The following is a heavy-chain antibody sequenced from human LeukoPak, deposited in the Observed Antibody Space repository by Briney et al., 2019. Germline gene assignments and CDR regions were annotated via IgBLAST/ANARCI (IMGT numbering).Heavy chain of an antibody. CDR3: ARRRYYYDSSGYYKDGGYYFDY. Sequence: SETLSLTCTVSGGSISSYYWSWIRQPPGKGPEWIGYIYYSGSTNYNPSLKSRVTISVDTSKNQFSLKLSSVTAADTAVYYCARRRYYYDSSGYYKDGGYYFDYWGQGTLVTVSS. CDR1: GGSISSYY. V-gene: IGHV4-59*08. J-gene: IGHJ4*02. CDR2: IYYSGST. D-gene: IGHD3-22*01.